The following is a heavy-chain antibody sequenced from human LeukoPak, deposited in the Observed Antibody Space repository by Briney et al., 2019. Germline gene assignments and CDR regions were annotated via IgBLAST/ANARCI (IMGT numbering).Heavy chain of an antibody. J-gene: IGHJ4*02. D-gene: IGHD5-24*01. CDR1: GGSISTYD. CDR2: IHYSGST. V-gene: IGHV4-59*01. CDR3: ARDVGDGYTIFDY. Sequence: PSETLSLTCTASGGSISTYDWNWIRQPPGKGLEWIGSIHYSGSTNYNPPLMGRVTISVDPSKNQFSLKLKSVTAADTAVYYCARDVGDGYTIFDYWGQGTLVTVSS.